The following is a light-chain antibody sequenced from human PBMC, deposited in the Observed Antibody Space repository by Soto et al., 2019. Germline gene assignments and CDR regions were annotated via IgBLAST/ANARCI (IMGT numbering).Light chain of an antibody. CDR2: DAS. CDR3: QHYNSYPWT. Sequence: DIQMTQSPSSLSASAGDRVTFTCRASRSISRWLAWYQQKPGKAPKLMIYDASSLDSGVPSRFSGSGSGTEITLSISSLQPDDFATYYCQHYNSYPWTFGQGTKVEIK. V-gene: IGKV1-5*01. J-gene: IGKJ1*01. CDR1: RSISRW.